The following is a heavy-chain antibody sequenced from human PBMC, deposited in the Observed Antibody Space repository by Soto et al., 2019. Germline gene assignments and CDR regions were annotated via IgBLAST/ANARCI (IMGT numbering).Heavy chain of an antibody. CDR1: GFSLSTNGVG. CDR2: IYWDDDK. Sequence: SGPTLVNPTQTLTLACTFSGFSLSTNGVGVGWIRQPPGKALDWLALIYWDDDKRFWPSLRSRLTITKDTSKNQVVLTVANVDPVDTATYFCARRDYGRYDYWGQGTLVTVSS. CDR3: ARRDYGRYDY. J-gene: IGHJ4*02. D-gene: IGHD4-17*01. V-gene: IGHV2-5*02.